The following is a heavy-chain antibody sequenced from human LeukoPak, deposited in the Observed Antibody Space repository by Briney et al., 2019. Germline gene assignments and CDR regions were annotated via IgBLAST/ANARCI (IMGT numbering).Heavy chain of an antibody. CDR1: GFTFSSYA. V-gene: IGHV3-23*01. D-gene: IGHD2-15*01. Sequence: PGGSLRLSCAATGFTFSSYAMSWVRQAPGKGLEWVSAISGSGGSTYYADSVKGRFTISRDNSKNTQYLQMNSLRAEDTAVYYCAKEAVVVVAADYDYWGQGTLVTVSS. CDR2: ISGSGGST. J-gene: IGHJ4*02. CDR3: AKEAVVVVAADYDY.